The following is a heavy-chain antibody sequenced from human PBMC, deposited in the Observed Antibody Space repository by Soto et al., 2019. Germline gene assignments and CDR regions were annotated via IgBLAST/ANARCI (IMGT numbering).Heavy chain of an antibody. Sequence: QVQLVESGGGVVQPGRSLSLSCAASGFTFSSYAMHWVRQAPGKGLEWVAVISYDGSNKYYADSVKGRFTISRDNSKNTLYLQMNSLRAEDTDVYYCARVSTVTTGCGWFDPWCHGTMVTVSS. D-gene: IGHD4-17*01. CDR3: ARVSTVTTGCGWFDP. V-gene: IGHV3-30*14. J-gene: IGHJ5*02. CDR2: ISYDGSNK. CDR1: GFTFSSYA.